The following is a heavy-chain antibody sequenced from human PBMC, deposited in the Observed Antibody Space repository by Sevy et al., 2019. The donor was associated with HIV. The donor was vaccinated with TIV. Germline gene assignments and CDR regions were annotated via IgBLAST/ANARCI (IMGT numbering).Heavy chain of an antibody. CDR3: ARKNSDLNYYGSAFNWFDP. J-gene: IGHJ5*02. V-gene: IGHV3-30*03. CDR2: MSYDGSYK. CDR1: GFTFSSHG. D-gene: IGHD3-10*01. Sequence: GGSLRLSCAASGFTFSSHGMHWVRQAPGKGLEWVAVMSYDGSYKSYGDSVKGRFTISRDNAKNSLYLQMNSLRDEDTAVYYCARKNSDLNYYGSAFNWFDPWGQGTLVTVSS.